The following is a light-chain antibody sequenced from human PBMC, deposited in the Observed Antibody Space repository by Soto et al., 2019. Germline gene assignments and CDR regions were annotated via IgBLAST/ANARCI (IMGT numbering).Light chain of an antibody. J-gene: IGKJ5*01. CDR2: GAS. CDR3: QQHNQWPIT. CDR1: QSVNNNY. V-gene: IGKV3D-20*02. Sequence: EIVLTQSPGTLSLSPGERATLSCRASQSVNNNYLAWYQQKPGQAPRLLIFGASRRATGIPDRFSGSGSGTEFTLTINSLQSEDSAVYYCQQHNQWPITFGQGTRLEIK.